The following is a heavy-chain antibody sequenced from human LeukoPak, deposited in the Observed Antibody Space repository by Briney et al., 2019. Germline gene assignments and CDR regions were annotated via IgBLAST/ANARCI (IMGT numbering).Heavy chain of an antibody. J-gene: IGHJ3*02. V-gene: IGHV4-39*07. CDR2: INHSGST. Sequence: SETLSLTCTVSGGSISITSYYWGWIRQTPGKGLELIGEINHSGSTTYYPSFKSRVTISVDTSKNQFSLKLSSVTAADTAVYYCARRRRSSGWYPDAFDIWGQGTMVTVSS. D-gene: IGHD6-19*01. CDR1: GGSISITSYY. CDR3: ARRRRSSGWYPDAFDI.